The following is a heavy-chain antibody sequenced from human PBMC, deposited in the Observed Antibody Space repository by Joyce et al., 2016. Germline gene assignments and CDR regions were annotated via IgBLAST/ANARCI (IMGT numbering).Heavy chain of an antibody. CDR1: GFMFSTSS. V-gene: IGHV3-21*02. CDR2: ISGDRRFI. CDR3: ARGGLVYDYSMDV. Sequence: EVQLVESGGGLVKPGGSLKISCAASGFMFSTSSLSWFRQAPGKGLGWVSDISGDRRFIFHADSVRGRFTVSRDNAENSLYLQMKSLRVEDTAVYFCARGGLVYDYSMDVWGQGTTVIVSS. J-gene: IGHJ6*02. D-gene: IGHD2-21*01.